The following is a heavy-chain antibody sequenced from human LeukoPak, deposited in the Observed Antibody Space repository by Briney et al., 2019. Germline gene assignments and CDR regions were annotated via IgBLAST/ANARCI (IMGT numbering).Heavy chain of an antibody. CDR2: ISAYNGNT. V-gene: IGHV1-18*04. Sequence: ASVKVSCKASGYTFTGYYMHWVRQAPGQGLEWMGWISAYNGNTNYAQKLQGRVTMTTDTSTSTAYMELRSLRSDDTAVYYCARGEAPIVVVTTLDYWGPGTLVTVSS. CDR3: ARGEAPIVVVTTLDY. D-gene: IGHD3-22*01. J-gene: IGHJ4*02. CDR1: GYTFTGYY.